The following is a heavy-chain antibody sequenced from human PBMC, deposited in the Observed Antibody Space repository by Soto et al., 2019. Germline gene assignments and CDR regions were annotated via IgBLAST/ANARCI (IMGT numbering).Heavy chain of an antibody. CDR3: ARDPGYCSGGSCYSGAFDI. V-gene: IGHV3-48*02. CDR2: ISSSSSTI. Sequence: GGSLRLSCAASGFTFSSYSMNWVRQAPGKGLEWVSYISSSSSTIYYADSVKGRFTISRDNAKNSLYLQMNSLRDEDTAVYYCARDPGYCSGGSCYSGAFDIWGQGTMVTVSS. D-gene: IGHD2-15*01. CDR1: GFTFSSYS. J-gene: IGHJ3*02.